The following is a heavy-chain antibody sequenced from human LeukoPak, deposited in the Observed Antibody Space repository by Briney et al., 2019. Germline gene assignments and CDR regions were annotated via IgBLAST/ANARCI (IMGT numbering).Heavy chain of an antibody. V-gene: IGHV3-7*01. CDR1: GFSFRDFW. CDR2: INQGGSVK. CDR3: ARFGYSGWNLEY. D-gene: IGHD5-12*01. Sequence: TGGSLRLSCAASGFSFRDFWMTCVRQAPGKGLAWVANINQGGSVKYYVDSVKGRFTISRDDAKSSLYVQMNSLRDEDTAVYYCARFGYSGWNLEYWGQGTLVTVSS. J-gene: IGHJ4*02.